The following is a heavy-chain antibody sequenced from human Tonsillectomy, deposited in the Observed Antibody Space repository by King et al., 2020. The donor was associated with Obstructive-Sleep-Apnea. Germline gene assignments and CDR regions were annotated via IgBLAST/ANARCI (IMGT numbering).Heavy chain of an antibody. CDR2: ISSNGGST. CDR1: GFTFSSYA. J-gene: IGHJ4*02. V-gene: IGHV3-64D*06. CDR3: VKALWVAVAGTPPGYYFDY. D-gene: IGHD6-19*01. Sequence: LQLVQSGGGLVQPGGSLRLSCSASGFTFSSYAMHWVRQAPGKGLEYVSAISSNGGSTYYADSVKGRFTISRDNSKNTLYLQMSSLRAEDTAVYYCVKALWVAVAGTPPGYYFDYWGQGTLVTVSS.